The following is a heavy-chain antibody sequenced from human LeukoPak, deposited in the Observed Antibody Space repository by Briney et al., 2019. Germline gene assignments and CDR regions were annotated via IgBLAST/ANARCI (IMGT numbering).Heavy chain of an antibody. D-gene: IGHD2-2*01. CDR1: GGSFSGYY. J-gene: IGHJ5*02. CDR3: ARGRHCSSTSCYFVWFDP. V-gene: IGHV4-34*01. CDR2: INHIGST. Sequence: SETLSLTCAVYGGSFSGYYWGGIRQPPGKGLEWIGEINHIGSTNYNPSLKSRVTISVDTSKNQFSLKLSSVTAADTAVYYCARGRHCSSTSCYFVWFDPWGQGTLVTVSS.